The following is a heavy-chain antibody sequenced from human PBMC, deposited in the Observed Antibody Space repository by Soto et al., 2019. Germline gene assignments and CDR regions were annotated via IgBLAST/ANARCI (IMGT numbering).Heavy chain of an antibody. Sequence: PGGSLRLSCAASGFTFSSYAMSWVRQAPGKGLEWVSAISGSGGSTYYADSVKGRFTISRDNSKNTLYLQMNTLRAEDTALYYCAKAPVGRLDYWGQGTLVTVSS. V-gene: IGHV3-23*01. CDR2: ISGSGGST. J-gene: IGHJ4*02. D-gene: IGHD1-26*01. CDR1: GFTFSSYA. CDR3: AKAPVGRLDY.